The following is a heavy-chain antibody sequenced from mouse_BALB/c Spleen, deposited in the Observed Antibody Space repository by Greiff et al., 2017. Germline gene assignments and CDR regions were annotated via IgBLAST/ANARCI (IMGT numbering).Heavy chain of an antibody. V-gene: IGHV14-4*02. J-gene: IGHJ2*01. CDR2: IEPENGDT. CDR3: NAYGY. D-gene: IGHD1-1*02. CDR1: GFNIKDYH. Sequence: VQLKQSGAELVRSGASVKLSCTASGFNIKDYHMHWVKQRPEKGLEWIGSIEPENGDTEYAPKFQGKATMTADTSSNTANMQLSSLTSEETAVYYCNAYGYWGQGATLTVSS.